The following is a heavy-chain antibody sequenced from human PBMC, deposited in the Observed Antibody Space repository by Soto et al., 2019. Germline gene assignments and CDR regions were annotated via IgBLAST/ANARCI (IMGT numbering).Heavy chain of an antibody. CDR3: PHGGWEESRGGDRGWFGP. V-gene: IGHV1-69*02. CDR1: GGTFSSYT. D-gene: IGHD2-15*01. Sequence: QVQLVQSGAEVKKPGSSVKVSCKASGGTFSSYTISWVRQAPGQGLEWMGRIIPILGIANYAQKFQGRVTITADKSTSTAYVGVSSLRAEDAAVYYCPHGGWEESRGGDRGWFGPWGQGTLVTVSS. CDR2: IIPILGIA. J-gene: IGHJ5*02.